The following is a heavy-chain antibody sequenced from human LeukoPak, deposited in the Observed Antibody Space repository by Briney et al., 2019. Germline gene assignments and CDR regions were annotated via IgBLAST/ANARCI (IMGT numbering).Heavy chain of an antibody. CDR2: ISYDGSNK. D-gene: IGHD2-2*01. V-gene: IGHV3-30*18. J-gene: IGHJ4*02. CDR1: GFTFSSYG. Sequence: GGSLRLSRAASGFTFSSYGMHWVRQAPGKGLEWVAVISYDGSNKYYADSVKGRFTISRDNSKNTLYLQMNSLIAEDTAVYYCAKYCSSTSGHLYYFDYWGQGTLVTVSA. CDR3: AKYCSSTSGHLYYFDY.